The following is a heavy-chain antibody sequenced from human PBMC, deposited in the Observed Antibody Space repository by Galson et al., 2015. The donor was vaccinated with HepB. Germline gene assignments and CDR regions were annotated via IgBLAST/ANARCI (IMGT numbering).Heavy chain of an antibody. CDR2: IYPSDSDT. V-gene: IGHV5-51*01. CDR1: GYNFTSYW. Sequence: QSGAEVKKPGESLKISCKVSGYNFTSYWIGWVRQMPGKGLECMGIIYPSDSDTRYSPSFEGQVTISAGKSIGTAYLQWGSLKASDTAMYYCATYRVGTKAYWFFDHWGRGTLVTVSS. J-gene: IGHJ2*01. D-gene: IGHD1-26*01. CDR3: ATYRVGTKAYWFFDH.